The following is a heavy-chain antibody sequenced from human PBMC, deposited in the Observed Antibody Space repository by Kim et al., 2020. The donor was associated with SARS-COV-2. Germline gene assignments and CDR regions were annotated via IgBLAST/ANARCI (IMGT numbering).Heavy chain of an antibody. CDR1: GGSFSGYY. V-gene: IGHV4-34*01. J-gene: IGHJ4*01. CDR3: ARGVRDIVVVVAALHFDY. D-gene: IGHD2-15*01. Sequence: SETLSLTCAVYGGSFSGYYWSWIRQPPGKGLEWIGEINHSGRTNYNPSLKSRVTISVDTSKNQFSLKLSSVTAADTAVYYCARGVRDIVVVVAALHFDY. CDR2: INHSGRT.